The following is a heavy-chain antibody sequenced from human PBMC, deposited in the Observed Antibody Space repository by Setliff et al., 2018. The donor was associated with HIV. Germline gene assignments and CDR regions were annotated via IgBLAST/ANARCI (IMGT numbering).Heavy chain of an antibody. CDR2: VYYNGDT. Sequence: SETLSLTCTVSGGSISSGGYYWSWIRQHPEKGLEWIGYVYYNGDTYYNPSLKSRVTLSVDTSKNQFSLNLSSVTAAETAVYYCARKGVGATSAAFDIWGQGTMVTVSS. CDR3: ARKGVGATSAAFDI. D-gene: IGHD1-26*01. J-gene: IGHJ3*02. CDR1: GGSISSGGYY. V-gene: IGHV4-31*03.